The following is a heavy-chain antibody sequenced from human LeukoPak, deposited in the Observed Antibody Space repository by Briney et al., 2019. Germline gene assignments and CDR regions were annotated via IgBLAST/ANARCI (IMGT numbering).Heavy chain of an antibody. Sequence: GGSLRLSCEASGFTFSSYAMSWVRQAPGKGLEWVSAISGSGGSTYYADSVKGRFTISRDNSKNTLYLQMNSLRAEDTAVYYCAKDSTYYYDSSGYYYGAYFDYWGQGTLVTVSS. J-gene: IGHJ4*02. D-gene: IGHD3-22*01. CDR1: GFTFSSYA. CDR3: AKDSTYYYDSSGYYYGAYFDY. CDR2: ISGSGGST. V-gene: IGHV3-23*01.